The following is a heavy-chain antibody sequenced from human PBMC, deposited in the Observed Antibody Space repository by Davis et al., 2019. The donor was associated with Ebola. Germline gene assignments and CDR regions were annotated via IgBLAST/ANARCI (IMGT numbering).Heavy chain of an antibody. CDR1: GGSISTYY. CDR2: ISYSGNT. V-gene: IGHV4-59*01. CDR3: ARTSYVDAGAFDI. D-gene: IGHD4-17*01. J-gene: IGHJ3*02. Sequence: SETLSLTCSVSGGSISTYYWSWIRQPPGKGLEWIGYISYSGNTNYNPSLKSRVTISVDTSKNQFSLKLSSVTAADTAVYYCARTSYVDAGAFDIWGQGTMVTVSS.